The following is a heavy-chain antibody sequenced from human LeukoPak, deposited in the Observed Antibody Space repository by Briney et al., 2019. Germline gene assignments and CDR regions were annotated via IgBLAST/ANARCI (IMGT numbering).Heavy chain of an antibody. V-gene: IGHV3-23*01. CDR3: AKDKGRKYYDSSGYPYFDY. D-gene: IGHD3-22*01. CDR1: GFTFSSYA. Sequence: GGSLRLSCAASGFTFSSYAMSWVRQAPGKGLEWVSAISGSGGSTYYADSVKGRFTISRDNSKNTLYLQMNSLRAEDTAVYYCAKDKGRKYYDSSGYPYFDYWGQGTPVTVSS. J-gene: IGHJ4*02. CDR2: ISGSGGST.